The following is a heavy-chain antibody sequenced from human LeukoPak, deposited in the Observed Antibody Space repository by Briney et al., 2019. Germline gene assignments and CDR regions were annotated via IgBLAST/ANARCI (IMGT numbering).Heavy chain of an antibody. CDR3: ARVAYDILTGPAAPTLFDY. J-gene: IGHJ4*02. CDR2: IYHSGST. V-gene: IGHV4-4*02. CDR1: GGSISSSNW. D-gene: IGHD3-9*01. Sequence: PSGTLSLTCAVSGGSISSSNWWSWARQPPGKGLEWIGEIYHSGSTNYNPSLKSRVTISVDKSKNQFSLKLSSVTAADTAVYYCARVAYDILTGPAAPTLFDYWGQGTLVTVSS.